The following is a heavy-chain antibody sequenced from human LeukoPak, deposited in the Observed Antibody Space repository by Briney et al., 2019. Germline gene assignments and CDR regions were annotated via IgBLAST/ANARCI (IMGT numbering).Heavy chain of an antibody. J-gene: IGHJ1*01. V-gene: IGHV4-39*07. CDR1: GGSISSSSYY. Sequence: PSETLSLTCTVSGGSISSSSYYWGWIRQPPGKGLEWIGSIYYSGSTYYNPSLKSRVTISVDTSKNQFSLKLSSVTAADTAVYYCAKDPHHDSSGAIVQHWGQGTLVTVSS. CDR2: IYYSGST. D-gene: IGHD3-22*01. CDR3: AKDPHHDSSGAIVQH.